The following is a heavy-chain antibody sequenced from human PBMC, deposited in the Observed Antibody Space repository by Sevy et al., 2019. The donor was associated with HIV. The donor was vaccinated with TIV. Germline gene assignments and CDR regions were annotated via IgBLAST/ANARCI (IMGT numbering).Heavy chain of an antibody. D-gene: IGHD2-2*01. V-gene: IGHV4-59*01. J-gene: IGHJ4*02. Sequence: SETLYLTCTVSGGSISSYYWSWIRQPPGKGLEWIGYIYYSGSTNYNPSLKSRVTISVDTSKNQFSLKLSSVTAADTAVYYCARDMLGYCRSTSCYAEGYFDYWGQGTLVTVSS. CDR2: IYYSGST. CDR3: ARDMLGYCRSTSCYAEGYFDY. CDR1: GGSISSYY.